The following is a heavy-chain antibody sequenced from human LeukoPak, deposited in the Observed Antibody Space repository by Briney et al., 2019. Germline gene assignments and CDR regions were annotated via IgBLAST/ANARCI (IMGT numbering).Heavy chain of an antibody. V-gene: IGHV1-18*01. CDR1: GYTFTSYG. CDR2: ISAYNGNT. CDR3: ARTSPGGIYYYYMDV. D-gene: IGHD2-2*01. Sequence: GASVNVSCKASGYTFTSYGISWVRQAPGQGLEWMGWISAYNGNTNYAQKLQGRVTMTTDTSTSTAYMELRSLRSDDTAVYYCARTSPGGIYYYYMDVWGKGTTVTVSS. J-gene: IGHJ6*03.